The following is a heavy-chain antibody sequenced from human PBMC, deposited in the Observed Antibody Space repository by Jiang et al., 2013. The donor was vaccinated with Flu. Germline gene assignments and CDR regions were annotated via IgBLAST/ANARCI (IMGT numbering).Heavy chain of an antibody. J-gene: IGHJ3*02. Sequence: GETIYAQKFQGRVTMTEDTSTDTAYMELSSLRSEDTAVYYCATGPLQDSGYAHDAFDIWGQGTMVTVSS. CDR2: GET. CDR3: ATGPLQDSGYAHDAFDI. V-gene: IGHV1-24*01. D-gene: IGHD5-12*01.